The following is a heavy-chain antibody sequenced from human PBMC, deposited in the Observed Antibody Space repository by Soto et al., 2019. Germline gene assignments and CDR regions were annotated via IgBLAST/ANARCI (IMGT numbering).Heavy chain of an antibody. D-gene: IGHD5-12*01. V-gene: IGHV1-2*04. CDR3: ARGRDGYNSY. J-gene: IGHJ4*02. Sequence: PLVKVSCKASGYTITGYHIHWVRQAPGQGLEWMGWINPNSGGTNFAQQFQGWVTMTRDTSLITAYMELSSLRSEDTAVYYCARGRDGYNSYWGQGTLVTVSS. CDR2: INPNSGGT. CDR1: GYTITGYH.